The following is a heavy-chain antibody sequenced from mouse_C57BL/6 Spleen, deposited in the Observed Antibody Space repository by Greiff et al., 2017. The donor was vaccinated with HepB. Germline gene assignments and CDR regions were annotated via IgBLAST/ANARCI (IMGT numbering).Heavy chain of an antibody. Sequence: QVQLQQPGAELVMPGASVKLSCKASGYTFTSYWMHWVKQRPGQGLEWIGEIDPSDSYTNYNQKFKGKSTLTVDKSSSTAYMQLSSRTSEDSAVYYCARGDYYGSGHWGQGTTLTVSS. CDR1: GYTFTSYW. CDR2: IDPSDSYT. D-gene: IGHD1-1*01. J-gene: IGHJ2*01. CDR3: ARGDYYGSGH. V-gene: IGHV1-69*01.